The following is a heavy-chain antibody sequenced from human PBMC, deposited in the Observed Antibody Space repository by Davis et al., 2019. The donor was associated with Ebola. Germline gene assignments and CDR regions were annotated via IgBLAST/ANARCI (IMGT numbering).Heavy chain of an antibody. D-gene: IGHD6-13*01. CDR3: ARRRGVGAPGTAIWALGY. Sequence: SGPTLVKPTQTLTLTCTFSGFSLSASAVGVGWFRQPPGKALEWLALIYWDDDKRYSPSLKSRLTITKDTSKNQAVLTMTNMDPADTGTYYCARRRGVGAPGTAIWALGYWGQGTLVTVSS. V-gene: IGHV2-5*02. J-gene: IGHJ4*02. CDR1: GFSLSASAVG. CDR2: IYWDDDK.